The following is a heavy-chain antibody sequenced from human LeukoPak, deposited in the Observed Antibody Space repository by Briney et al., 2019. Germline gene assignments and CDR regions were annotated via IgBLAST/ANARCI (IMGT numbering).Heavy chain of an antibody. CDR3: TRLKWELGVDY. CDR1: GFTFSGSA. D-gene: IGHD1-26*01. Sequence: GGSLRLSCAASGFTFSGSAMHWVRQASGKGLEWVGRIRSKANNYATAYAASVKGRFTISRDDSKNTAYLQMNSLKIEDTAVYYCTRLKWELGVDYWGQGTLVTVSS. J-gene: IGHJ4*02. CDR2: IRSKANNYAT. V-gene: IGHV3-73*01.